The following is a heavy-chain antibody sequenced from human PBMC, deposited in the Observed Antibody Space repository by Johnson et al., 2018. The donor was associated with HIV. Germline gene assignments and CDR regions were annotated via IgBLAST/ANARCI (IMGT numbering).Heavy chain of an antibody. V-gene: IGHV3-30*04. Sequence: QVQLVESGGGVVQPGRSLRLSCAASGFTFTSYAMHWVRQAPGKGLEWVAVISYAGSNQYYVESVKGRFNISRDNSKNTLFLQMTSLRPEDTSVYYCAKDRYGGSYPDAFDIWGQGTMVTVSS. CDR3: AKDRYGGSYPDAFDI. J-gene: IGHJ3*02. CDR1: GFTFTSYA. CDR2: ISYAGSNQ. D-gene: IGHD1-26*01.